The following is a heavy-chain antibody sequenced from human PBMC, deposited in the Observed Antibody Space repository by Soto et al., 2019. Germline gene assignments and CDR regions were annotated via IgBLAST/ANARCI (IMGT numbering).Heavy chain of an antibody. CDR1: GGSISSHY. CDR2: MHYSGRN. Sequence: QVQLQESGPGLVKPSETLSLTCSVSGGSISSHYCNSIRQPPGKGLEWVGYMHYSGRNYYNPSLRSRVTRSVVTSMNKFSLKLSSMTAADTAVYYCAVAYCGGDCYTPRFPYGMDVWGQGTTVTVSS. CDR3: AVAYCGGDCYTPRFPYGMDV. V-gene: IGHV4-59*11. J-gene: IGHJ6*02. D-gene: IGHD2-21*02.